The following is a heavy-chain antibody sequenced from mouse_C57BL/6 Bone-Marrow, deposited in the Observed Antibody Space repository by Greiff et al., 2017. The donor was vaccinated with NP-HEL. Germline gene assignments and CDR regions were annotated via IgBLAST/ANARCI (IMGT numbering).Heavy chain of an antibody. CDR1: GYSITSGYD. J-gene: IGHJ1*03. V-gene: IGHV3-1*01. CDR2: ISYSGST. Sequence: EVKLQESGPGMVKPSQSLSLTCTVTGYSITSGYDWHWIRHFPGNKLEWMGYISYSGSTNYNPSLKSRISITHDTSKNHFFLKLNSVTTEDTATYYCARGNLYDGYPWYFDVWGTGTTVTVSS. CDR3: ARGNLYDGYPWYFDV. D-gene: IGHD2-3*01.